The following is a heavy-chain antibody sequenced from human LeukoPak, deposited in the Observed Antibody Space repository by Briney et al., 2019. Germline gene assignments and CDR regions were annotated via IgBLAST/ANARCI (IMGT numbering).Heavy chain of an antibody. J-gene: IGHJ6*02. CDR1: GGSMSSYH. V-gene: IGHV4-59*01. D-gene: IGHD3-22*01. Sequence: SETLSLTCTVSGGSMSSYHWSWTRQPPGKGLEWIGYISYSGSTNYNPSLKSRVTISVDTSKNHFSLKLSSVTAADTAVYYCARDRRYYDTSGTVYYDAMDVWGQGTTVTVSS. CDR3: ARDRRYYDTSGTVYYDAMDV. CDR2: ISYSGST.